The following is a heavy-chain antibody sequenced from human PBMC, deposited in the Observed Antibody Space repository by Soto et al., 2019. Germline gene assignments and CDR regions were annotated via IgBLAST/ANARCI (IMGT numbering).Heavy chain of an antibody. CDR3: ARWGTTGGLDV. V-gene: IGHV3-30*19. CDR1: GFTFRSYV. CDR2: TSYDGIGK. Sequence: QVQLVESGGGVVQPGTSLRLSCVGSGFTFRSYVIHWVRQAPGKGLEWVALTSYDGIGKYYGDSVRGRFTIDRDNSRNTVDLPMDSMRLEDTALYYCARWGTTGGLDVWGKGTLVSVSS. J-gene: IGHJ1*01. D-gene: IGHD3-16*01.